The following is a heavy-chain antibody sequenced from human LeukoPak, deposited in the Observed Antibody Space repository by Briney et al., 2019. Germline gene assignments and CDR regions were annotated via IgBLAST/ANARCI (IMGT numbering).Heavy chain of an antibody. CDR2: ISYDGSNK. V-gene: IGHV3-30*04. Sequence: GGSLRLSCAASGFTFSSYAMHWVRQAPGKGLEWVAVISYDGSNKNYADSLKRRFTISRDNSKNTLYLQMNSLRAEDTAVYYCARGPPDCSSTSCYAFDAFDIWGQGTMVTVSS. CDR3: ARGPPDCSSTSCYAFDAFDI. J-gene: IGHJ3*02. CDR1: GFTFSSYA. D-gene: IGHD2-2*01.